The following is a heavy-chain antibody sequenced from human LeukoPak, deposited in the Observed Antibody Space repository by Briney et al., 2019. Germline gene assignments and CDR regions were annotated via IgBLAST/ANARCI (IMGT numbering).Heavy chain of an antibody. V-gene: IGHV3-48*04. Sequence: PGGSLRLSCAASGFTFSSYSMNWVRQAPGKGLEWVSYISSSSSTIYYADSVKGRFTIPRDNAKNSLYLQMNSLRAEDTAVYYCARELYDILTGYPHFDYWGQGTLVTVSS. D-gene: IGHD3-9*01. J-gene: IGHJ4*02. CDR2: ISSSSSTI. CDR3: ARELYDILTGYPHFDY. CDR1: GFTFSSYS.